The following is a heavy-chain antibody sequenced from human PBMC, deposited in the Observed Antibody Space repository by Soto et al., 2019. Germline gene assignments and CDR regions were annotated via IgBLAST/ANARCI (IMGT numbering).Heavy chain of an antibody. J-gene: IGHJ5*02. V-gene: IGHV4-39*01. CDR3: ARQDFGDFNWFDP. Sequence: PSETLSLTCTVSGGSISDSNDHWGWIRQSPGQGLEWIGSFHNSGSTYYNPSLKRRVTISMDTSKNQFSLKLTSVTAADTAVYYCARQDFGDFNWFDPWGQGTLVTVSS. CDR2: FHNSGST. D-gene: IGHD4-17*01. CDR1: GGSISDSNDH.